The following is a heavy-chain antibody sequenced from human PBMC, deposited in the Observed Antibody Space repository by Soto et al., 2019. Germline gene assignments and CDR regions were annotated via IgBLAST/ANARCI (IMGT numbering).Heavy chain of an antibody. Sequence: QVQLVQSGAEVKKPGASVKVSCKASGYTFTNYGISWVRQAPGQGLEWMGWINTYTGNTNHAQKLQGRVTMTTDTXPXTXXMELRSLRADDTSVYYCARGVGSGTYYNQDTWFDPWGQGTLVTVSS. D-gene: IGHD3-10*01. CDR3: ARGVGSGTYYNQDTWFDP. V-gene: IGHV1-18*01. CDR2: INTYTGNT. J-gene: IGHJ5*02. CDR1: GYTFTNYG.